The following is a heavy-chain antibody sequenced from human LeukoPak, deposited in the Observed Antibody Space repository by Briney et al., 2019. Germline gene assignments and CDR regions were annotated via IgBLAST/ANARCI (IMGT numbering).Heavy chain of an antibody. V-gene: IGHV1-2*02. J-gene: IGHJ4*02. D-gene: IGHD3-3*01. Sequence: ASVKVSCKASGYTFTGYYMHWVRQAPGQGLEWMGWINPNSGGTNYAQKFQGRVTMTRDTSISTAYMELSRLRSDDTAVYYCARAWDDFWSGYYTGFDYWGQGTLVTVSS. CDR1: GYTFTGYY. CDR3: ARAWDDFWSGYYTGFDY. CDR2: INPNSGGT.